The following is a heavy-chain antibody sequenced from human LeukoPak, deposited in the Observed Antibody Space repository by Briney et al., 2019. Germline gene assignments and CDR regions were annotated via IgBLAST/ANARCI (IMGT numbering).Heavy chain of an antibody. CDR1: GFTFSSYT. D-gene: IGHD3-10*01. J-gene: IGHJ6*03. V-gene: IGHV3-21*01. Sequence: SGGSLRLSCAASGFTFSSYTMNWVRQAPGKGLEWVSSITSSSSYIYYADSVKGRFTISRDNAKNSLYLQMDSLRAEDTAVYYCTRDGDTVLTRGYYYYMDVWGKGTTVTVSS. CDR2: ITSSSSYI. CDR3: TRDGDTVLTRGYYYYMDV.